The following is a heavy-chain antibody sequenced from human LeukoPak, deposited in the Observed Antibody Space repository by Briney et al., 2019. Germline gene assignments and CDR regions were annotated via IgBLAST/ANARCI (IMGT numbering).Heavy chain of an antibody. J-gene: IGHJ6*03. Sequence: PSETLSLTCTVSGGSISNYYWSWIRQPPGKGLEWIGYIYYSGSTKYTPSIKSRVTISVDTSKNQFSLRLSSVTAADTAVYYCARDWGVSARPGYMDVWGKGTNVTVSS. CDR3: ARDWGVSARPGYMDV. CDR2: IYYSGST. V-gene: IGHV4-59*01. CDR1: GGSISNYY. D-gene: IGHD6-6*01.